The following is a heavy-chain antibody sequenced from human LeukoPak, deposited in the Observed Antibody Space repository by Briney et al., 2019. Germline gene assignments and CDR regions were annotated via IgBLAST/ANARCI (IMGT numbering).Heavy chain of an antibody. J-gene: IGHJ1*01. CDR2: IKQDGSEK. Sequence: GGSLRLSCVASGFTFSTFWMSWVRQAPGKGLEWVANIKQDGSEKYYVASVRGRFTISRDNAKNSVFLQMNSLRVEDTAVYYCAKDRTGPAEHWGQGTLVTVSS. CDR1: GFTFSTFW. CDR3: AKDRTGPAEH. V-gene: IGHV3-7*01.